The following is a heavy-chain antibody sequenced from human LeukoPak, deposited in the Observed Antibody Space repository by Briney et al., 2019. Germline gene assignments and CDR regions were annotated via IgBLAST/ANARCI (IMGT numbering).Heavy chain of an antibody. CDR1: GGSISIYY. D-gene: IGHD2/OR15-2a*01. CDR2: ISDIGSI. J-gene: IGHJ4*02. V-gene: IGHV4-59*08. Sequence: SETLSLTRTVSGGSISIYYWSWIRQPPGKGLEWIAYISDIGSINYNPSLKSRVTISLDTSKNQFSLKLSSVTAADTAVYYCAGHHPRNTVDFWGQGTLVTVSS. CDR3: AGHHPRNTVDF.